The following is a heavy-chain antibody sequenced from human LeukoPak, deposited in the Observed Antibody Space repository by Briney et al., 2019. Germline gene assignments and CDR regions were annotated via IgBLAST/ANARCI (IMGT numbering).Heavy chain of an antibody. V-gene: IGHV3-48*04. Sequence: GGSLRLCCAASGFTLSCYSMTWVRQAPGKGLERVSYIRSSSSTIYYAHAVRGRFTISRDNAKNSLYLQINSQRAEDTAVYCCARADPQDMSTVVTAGYSFDIWGQGTMVTVSS. CDR3: ARADPQDMSTVVTAGYSFDI. D-gene: IGHD4-23*01. CDR1: GFTLSCYS. J-gene: IGHJ3*02. CDR2: IRSSSSTI.